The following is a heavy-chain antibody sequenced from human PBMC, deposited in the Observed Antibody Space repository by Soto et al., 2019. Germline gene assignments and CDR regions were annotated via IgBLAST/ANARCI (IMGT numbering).Heavy chain of an antibody. CDR2: VSHDGRNK. CDR3: AKERRDGYNYLYYYGMDV. CDR1: GLTFSSFG. V-gene: IGHV3-30*18. D-gene: IGHD5-12*01. Sequence: LRLSCAASGLTFSSFGMHWVRQAPGKGLEWVAAVSHDGRNKFLADSVKGRFTISRDNSKNTLYLQMNGLRPEDTAVYYCAKERRDGYNYLYYYGMDVWGQGTTVTVSS. J-gene: IGHJ6*02.